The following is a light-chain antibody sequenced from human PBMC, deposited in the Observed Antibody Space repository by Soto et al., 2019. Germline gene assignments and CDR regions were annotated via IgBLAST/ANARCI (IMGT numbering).Light chain of an antibody. CDR2: EVS. CDR1: SSDVGGYNY. CDR3: SSYTSSSTHWV. J-gene: IGLJ3*02. V-gene: IGLV2-14*01. Sequence: QSALTQPASVSGSPGQSITISCTGTSSDVGGYNYVSWYQQHPGKAPKIMIYEVSNRPSGVSNRFSGSKSGNTASLTISGLQAEDEVDYYCSSYTSSSTHWVFGGGTKLTVL.